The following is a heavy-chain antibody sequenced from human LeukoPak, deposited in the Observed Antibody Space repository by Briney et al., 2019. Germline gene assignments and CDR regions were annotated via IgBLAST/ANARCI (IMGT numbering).Heavy chain of an antibody. D-gene: IGHD3-22*01. J-gene: IGHJ5*02. Sequence: GGSLRLSCAASGFTFSSYAMHWVRQAPGKGLEWVAVISYDGSNKYYADSVKGRFTISRDNSKNTLYLQMNSLRAEDTAVYYCARDHVGSMIVVADNWFDPWGQGTLVTVSS. CDR3: ARDHVGSMIVVADNWFDP. CDR2: ISYDGSNK. CDR1: GFTFSSYA. V-gene: IGHV3-30-3*01.